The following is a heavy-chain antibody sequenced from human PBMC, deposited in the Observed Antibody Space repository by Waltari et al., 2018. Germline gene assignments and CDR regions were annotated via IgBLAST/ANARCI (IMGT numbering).Heavy chain of an antibody. J-gene: IGHJ5*02. Sequence: QVQLVQSGAEVKKPGSSVKVSCKASGGTFSSYTISWGRQAPGQGLEWMGRIIPILGIANYAPKFQGRVTITADKSTSTAYMELSSLRSEDTAVYYCASAGDYYDSSGYYPWGQGTLVTVSS. CDR2: IIPILGIA. CDR3: ASAGDYYDSSGYYP. CDR1: GGTFSSYT. D-gene: IGHD3-22*01. V-gene: IGHV1-69*02.